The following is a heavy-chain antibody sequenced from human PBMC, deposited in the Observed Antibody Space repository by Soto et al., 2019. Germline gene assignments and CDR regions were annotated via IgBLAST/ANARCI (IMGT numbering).Heavy chain of an antibody. J-gene: IGHJ6*02. V-gene: IGHV1-69*06. D-gene: IGHD3-3*01. CDR3: ARANVLRFLEWFSPPTCYYYGMDV. Sequence: VKVSCKASGGTFSSYAISWVRQAPGQGLEWMGGIIPIFGTANYAQKFQGRVTITADKSTSPAYMELSSLRSEDTAVYYCARANVLRFLEWFSPPTCYYYGMDVWGQGTTVTVSS. CDR1: GGTFSSYA. CDR2: IIPIFGTA.